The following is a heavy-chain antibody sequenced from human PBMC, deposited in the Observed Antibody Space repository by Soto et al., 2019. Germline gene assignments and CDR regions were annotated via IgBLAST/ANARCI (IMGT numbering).Heavy chain of an antibody. J-gene: IGHJ6*02. D-gene: IGHD2-15*01. CDR1: GFTFSSYA. V-gene: IGHV3-23*01. CDR2: ISGSGGST. CDR3: AKSGGFYYYYGMDV. Sequence: GSLRLSCAASGFTFSSYAMSWVRQAPGKGLEWVSAISGSGGSTYYADSVKGRFTISRDNSKNTLYLQMNSLRAEDTAVYYCAKSGGFYYYYGMDVWGQGTTVTVSS.